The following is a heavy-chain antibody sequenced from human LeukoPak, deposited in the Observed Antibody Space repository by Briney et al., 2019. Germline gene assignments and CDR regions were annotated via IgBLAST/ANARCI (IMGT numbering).Heavy chain of an antibody. CDR3: ATYSSLNRREFQY. Sequence: GGSLRLSCAASGFTFSDYYISWLRQAPGKGLEWVSYISSSGSTIYYADSVKGRFTSSRDNANNLLYLQMNSLRAEDTAVYYCATYSSLNRREFQYWGQGTLLTVSS. CDR1: GFTFSDYY. J-gene: IGHJ1*01. CDR2: ISSSGSTI. V-gene: IGHV3-11*04. D-gene: IGHD3-22*01.